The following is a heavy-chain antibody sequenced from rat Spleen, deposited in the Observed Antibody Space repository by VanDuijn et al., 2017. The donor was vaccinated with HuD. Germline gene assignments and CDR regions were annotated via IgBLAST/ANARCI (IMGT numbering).Heavy chain of an antibody. Sequence: EVQLVESGGGLVQPGRSLKLSCAASGFTFSNYDMAWVRQAPTKGLEWVASISTSGGSTYYRDSVKGRFTVSRDNAKSTLYLQMNSLRSEDTATYYCTSQDYWGQGVMVTVSS. CDR3: TSQDY. V-gene: IGHV5-25*01. CDR1: GFTFSNYD. CDR2: ISTSGGST. J-gene: IGHJ2*01.